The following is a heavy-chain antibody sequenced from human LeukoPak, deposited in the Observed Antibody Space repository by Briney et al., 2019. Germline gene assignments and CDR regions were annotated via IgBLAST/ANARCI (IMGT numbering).Heavy chain of an antibody. CDR1: GFTFDDYA. D-gene: IGHD3-22*01. CDR2: ISWNSGSI. J-gene: IGHJ4*02. Sequence: GGSLRLSCAASGFTFDDYAMHWVRQAPGKGLEWVSGISWNSGSIGYADSVKGRFTISRDNAKNSLYLQMNSLRAEDTALYYCAKFRDDSSGYYYFDYWGQGTLVTVSS. CDR3: AKFRDDSSGYYYFDY. V-gene: IGHV3-9*01.